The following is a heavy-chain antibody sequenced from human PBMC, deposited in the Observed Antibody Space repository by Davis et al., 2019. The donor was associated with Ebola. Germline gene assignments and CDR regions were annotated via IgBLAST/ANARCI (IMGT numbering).Heavy chain of an antibody. Sequence: PGGSLRLSCAPSGFTFSSYAMSWIRQAPGKGLEWVSAISGSGGSTYYADSVKGRFTISRDNSKNTLYLQMNSLRAEDTAVYYCAKRGALKSASRMVRGVSDYWGQGTLVTVSS. CDR3: AKRGALKSASRMVRGVSDY. D-gene: IGHD3-10*01. V-gene: IGHV3-23*01. CDR1: GFTFSSYA. CDR2: ISGSGGST. J-gene: IGHJ4*02.